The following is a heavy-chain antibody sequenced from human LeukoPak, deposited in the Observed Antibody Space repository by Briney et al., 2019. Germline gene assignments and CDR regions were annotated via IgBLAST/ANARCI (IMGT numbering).Heavy chain of an antibody. CDR2: INPNSGGT. V-gene: IGHV1-2*02. Sequence: ASVKVSCKASGYTFTGYYMHWVRQAPGQGLEWMGWINPNSGGTNYAQKFQGRVTMTRDTSISTAYMELSRLRSDDTAVYYCARDQSEDCSSTSCYEGSYYYYYYMDVWGKGTTVTVSS. CDR1: GYTFTGYY. CDR3: ARDQSEDCSSTSCYEGSYYYYYYMDV. D-gene: IGHD2-2*01. J-gene: IGHJ6*03.